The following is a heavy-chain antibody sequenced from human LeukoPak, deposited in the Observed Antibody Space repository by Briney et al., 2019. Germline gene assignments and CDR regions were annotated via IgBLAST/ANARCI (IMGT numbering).Heavy chain of an antibody. V-gene: IGHV3-21*01. CDR1: GFTFSAFN. D-gene: IGHD5-24*01. Sequence: KTGGSLRLSCAASGFTFSAFNMNWVRQAPGKGLEWVSTISTASTYIFYADSVKGRSTISRDNAKNSLYLQMNSLRAEDTAVYYCARDVPQRWLTMDVWGKGTTVTVSS. CDR3: ARDVPQRWLTMDV. J-gene: IGHJ6*03. CDR2: ISTASTYI.